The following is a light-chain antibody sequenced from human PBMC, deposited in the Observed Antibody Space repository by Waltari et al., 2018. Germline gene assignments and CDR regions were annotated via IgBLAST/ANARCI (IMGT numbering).Light chain of an antibody. V-gene: IGKV2D-29*02. J-gene: IGKJ2*03. CDR2: EVS. CDR3: MQCIQFPYS. CDR1: QSLLHSGGKTY. Sequence: DIEMTQTPLSLPVTPGETASISCRSRQSLLHSGGKTYLYWYLQKPGQSPQLLIHEVSNRASGVPDRFGGSGSGADFTLKISRVEAEEVGVYYCMQCIQFPYSFGQGTKVEIK.